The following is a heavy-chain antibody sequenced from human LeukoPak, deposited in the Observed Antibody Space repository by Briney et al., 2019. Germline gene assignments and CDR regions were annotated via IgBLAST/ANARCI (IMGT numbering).Heavy chain of an antibody. CDR3: TRGQRSLGY. Sequence: GGSLRLSCTASGFTFGDYAMSWVRQAPGRGLEWVGFIRSKAYGGTTEYAASVKGRFTISRDDSKSIAYLQMNSLKTEDTAVYYCTRGQRSLGYWGQGTLVTVSS. CDR1: GFTFGDYA. D-gene: IGHD1-1*01. J-gene: IGHJ4*02. CDR2: IRSKAYGGTT. V-gene: IGHV3-49*04.